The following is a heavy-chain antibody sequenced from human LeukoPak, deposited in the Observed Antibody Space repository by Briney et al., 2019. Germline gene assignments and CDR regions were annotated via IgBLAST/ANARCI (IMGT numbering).Heavy chain of an antibody. CDR3: AKHLSSSSRYYYDS. D-gene: IGHD6-13*01. J-gene: IGHJ4*02. Sequence: GGSLRLSCAASGFTFSTYAMSWVRQAPGKGLERVSTIIGSGDSTYYADSVKGRFTISRDNSKNTLCLQVNSLRAEDTAFYYCAKHLSSSSRYYYDSWGQGTLVTVSS. CDR1: GFTFSTYA. V-gene: IGHV3-23*01. CDR2: IIGSGDST.